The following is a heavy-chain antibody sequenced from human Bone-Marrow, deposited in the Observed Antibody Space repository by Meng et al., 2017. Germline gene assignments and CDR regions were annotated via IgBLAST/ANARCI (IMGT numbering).Heavy chain of an antibody. D-gene: IGHD6-13*01. CDR2: IYHSGST. CDR1: GYSISSGYY. V-gene: IGHV4-38-2*01. J-gene: IGHJ3*02. CDR3: ARARIAARPQLSLVDAFDI. Sequence: SETLSLTCAVSGYSISSGYYWGWIRQPPGKGLEWIGSIYHSGSTYYNPSLKSRVTISVDTSKNQFSLKLSSVTAADTAVYYCARARIAARPQLSLVDAFDIWGQGTMVTVSS.